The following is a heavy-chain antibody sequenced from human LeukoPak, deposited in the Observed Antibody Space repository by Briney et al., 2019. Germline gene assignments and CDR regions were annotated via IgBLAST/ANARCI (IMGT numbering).Heavy chain of an antibody. CDR2: IIPIFGIA. CDR1: GGTFSSYA. J-gene: IGHJ6*02. V-gene: IGHV1-69*04. D-gene: IGHD3-22*01. Sequence: ASVKVSCKASGGTFSSYAISWVRQAPGQGLEWMGRIIPIFGIANYAQKFQGRVTITADKSTSTAYMELSGLRSEDTAVYYCARDPYDSSGYYYSRYYYGMDVWGQGTTVTVSS. CDR3: ARDPYDSSGYYYSRYYYGMDV.